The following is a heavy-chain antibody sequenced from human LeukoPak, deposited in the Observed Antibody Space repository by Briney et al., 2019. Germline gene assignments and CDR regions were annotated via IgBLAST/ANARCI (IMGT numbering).Heavy chain of an antibody. J-gene: IGHJ4*02. CDR2: ISGSGGST. D-gene: IGHD5-18*01. V-gene: IGHV3-23*01. Sequence: PGGSLRLSCAASGFIFSNYAMSWVRQAPGKGLEWVSAISGSGGSTYYADSVKGRFTISRDNSKNTLYLQMSSLRAEDTAVYYCAKEGYRYGYAIDYWGQGTLVTVSS. CDR3: AKEGYRYGYAIDY. CDR1: GFIFSNYA.